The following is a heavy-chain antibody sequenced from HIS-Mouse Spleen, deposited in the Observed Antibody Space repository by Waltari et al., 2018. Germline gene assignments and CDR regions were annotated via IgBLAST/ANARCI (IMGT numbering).Heavy chain of an antibody. J-gene: IGHJ4*02. CDR2: MNPNSGNT. V-gene: IGHV1-8*01. CDR3: ARGHDYSNYFDY. Sequence: QVQLVQSGAEVKKPGASVKVSCKASGYTFTSYDINWVGQATGQGLGWMGWMNPNSGNTGYAQKFQGRVTMTRNTSISTAYMELSSLRSEDTAVYYCARGHDYSNYFDYWGQGTLVTVSS. CDR1: GYTFTSYD. D-gene: IGHD4-4*01.